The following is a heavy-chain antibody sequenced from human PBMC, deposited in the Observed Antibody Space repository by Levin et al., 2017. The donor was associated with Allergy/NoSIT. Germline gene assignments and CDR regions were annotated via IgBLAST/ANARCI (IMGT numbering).Heavy chain of an antibody. V-gene: IGHV3-64*01. Sequence: GGSLRLSCAASGFTFSSYAMHWVRQAPGKGLEYVSAISSNGGSTYYANSVKGRFTISRDNSKNTLYLQMGSLRAEDMAVYYCARGLDGSGSYPLDYWGQGTLVTVSS. CDR3: ARGLDGSGSYPLDY. CDR1: GFTFSSYA. CDR2: ISSNGGST. J-gene: IGHJ4*02. D-gene: IGHD3-10*01.